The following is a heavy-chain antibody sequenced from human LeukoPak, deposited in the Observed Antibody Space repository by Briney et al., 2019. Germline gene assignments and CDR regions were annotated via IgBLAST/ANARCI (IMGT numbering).Heavy chain of an antibody. J-gene: IGHJ2*01. CDR1: GYTLTELS. Sequence: ASVKVSCKVSGYTLTELSMHWVRQAPGKGLEWMGGFDPEDGETIYAQKFQGRVTMTEDTSTDTAYMELSSLRSEDTAVYYCARDYDFWSGSRGYFDLWGRGTLVTVSS. D-gene: IGHD3-3*01. CDR3: ARDYDFWSGSRGYFDL. V-gene: IGHV1-24*01. CDR2: FDPEDGET.